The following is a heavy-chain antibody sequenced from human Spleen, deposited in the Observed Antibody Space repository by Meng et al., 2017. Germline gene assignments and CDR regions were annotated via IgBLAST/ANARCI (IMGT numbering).Heavy chain of an antibody. CDR3: ASWIYSCGWQ. V-gene: IGHV4/OR15-8*02. Sequence: GPLTASGPGLVRPSGTLSLTCVVPGGSISSIDWWSWVRQPPGKGLEWIGEIYHGGDTNYNPSLKSRVTIAIDKSKNQFSLKLSSVTAADTAVYYCASWIYSCGWQWGQGALVTVSS. CDR2: IYHGGDT. J-gene: IGHJ4*02. CDR1: GGSISSIDW. D-gene: IGHD6-19*01.